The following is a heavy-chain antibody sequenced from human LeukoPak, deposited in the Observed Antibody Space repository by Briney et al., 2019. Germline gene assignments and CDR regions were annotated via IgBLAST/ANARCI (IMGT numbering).Heavy chain of an antibody. Sequence: SETLSLTCTVSGGSISSYYWSWIRQPPGKGLEWIGYIYNSGSTDYNPSLKSRVTISVDTSKNQFSLKLSSVTAADTAIYYCARVPPTYPAYYFDSWGQGTLVIVSS. D-gene: IGHD1-1*01. V-gene: IGHV4-59*01. CDR2: IYNSGST. J-gene: IGHJ4*02. CDR1: GGSISSYY. CDR3: ARVPPTYPAYYFDS.